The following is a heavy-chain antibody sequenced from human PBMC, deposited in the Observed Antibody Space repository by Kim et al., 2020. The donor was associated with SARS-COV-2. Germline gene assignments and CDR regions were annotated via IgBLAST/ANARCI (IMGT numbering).Heavy chain of an antibody. D-gene: IGHD6-13*01. CDR1: GYTFTSYG. CDR3: ARDRGSSGYSSSWYPWYFDY. CDR2: ISAYNGNT. Sequence: ASVKVSCKASGYTFTSYGISWVRQAPGQGLEWMGWISAYNGNTNYAQKLQGRVTMTTDTSTRTAYMELRSLRSDDTAVYYCARDRGSSGYSSSWYPWYFDYWGQGTLVTVSS. V-gene: IGHV1-18*01. J-gene: IGHJ4*02.